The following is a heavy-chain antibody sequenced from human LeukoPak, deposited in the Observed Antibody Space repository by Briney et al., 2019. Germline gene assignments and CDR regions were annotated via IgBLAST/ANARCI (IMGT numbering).Heavy chain of an antibody. CDR3: ARFPPNSGSYRYGMDV. D-gene: IGHD1-26*01. V-gene: IGHV4-4*07. J-gene: IGHJ6*02. Sequence: SETLSLTCTVSGGSISSYYWSWIRQPAGKGPEWIGRIYTSGSTNYNPSLKSRVTMSVDTSKNQFSLKLSSVTAADTAVYYCARFPPNSGSYRYGMDVWGQGTTVTVSS. CDR1: GGSISSYY. CDR2: IYTSGST.